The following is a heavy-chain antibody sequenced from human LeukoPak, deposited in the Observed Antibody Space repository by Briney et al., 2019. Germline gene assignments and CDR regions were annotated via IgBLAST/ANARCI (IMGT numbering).Heavy chain of an antibody. CDR1: GFSFSSYW. CDR3: ARGGSGYSYG. CDR2: INSDGSST. J-gene: IGHJ4*02. D-gene: IGHD5-18*01. Sequence: GGSLRLSCAASGFSFSSYWMHWVRQAPGKGLVWVSRINSDGSSTTYADSVKGRFTISRDNAKNTLYLQMNSLRAEDTAAYYCARGGSGYSYGWGQGTLVTVSS. V-gene: IGHV3-74*01.